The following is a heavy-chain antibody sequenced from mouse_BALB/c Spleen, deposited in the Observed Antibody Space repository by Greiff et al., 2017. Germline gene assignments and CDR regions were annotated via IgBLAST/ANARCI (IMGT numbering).Heavy chain of an antibody. Sequence: EVQGVESGGGLVQPGGSRKLSCAASGFTFSSFGMHWVRQAPEKGLEWVAYISSGGGSTYYPDTVKGRFTISRDNAKNTLYLQMSSLKSEDTAMYYCARQEDDGYDYWGQGTTLTVSS. J-gene: IGHJ2*01. D-gene: IGHD2-3*01. V-gene: IGHV5-12-1*01. CDR2: ISSGGGST. CDR3: ARQEDDGYDY. CDR1: GFTFSSFG.